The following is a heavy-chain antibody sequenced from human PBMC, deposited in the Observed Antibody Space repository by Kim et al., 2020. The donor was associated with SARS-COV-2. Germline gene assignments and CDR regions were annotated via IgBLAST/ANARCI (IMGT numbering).Heavy chain of an antibody. D-gene: IGHD4-17*01. CDR1: TFTSYY. Sequence: TFTSYYMHWVRQAPGQGLEWMGIINPSGGSTSYAQKFQGRVTMTRDTSTSTVYMELSSLRSEDTAVYYCARDLTMTTVGEYYFDYWGQGTLAT. V-gene: IGHV1-46*01. CDR2: INPSGGST. J-gene: IGHJ4*02. CDR3: ARDLTMTTVGEYYFDY.